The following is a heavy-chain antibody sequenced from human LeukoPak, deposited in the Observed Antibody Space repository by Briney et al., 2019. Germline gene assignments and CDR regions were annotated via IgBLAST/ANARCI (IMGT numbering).Heavy chain of an antibody. D-gene: IGHD6-13*01. CDR2: ISYDGSNK. V-gene: IGHV3-30-3*01. CDR1: GFTFSSYA. J-gene: IGHJ4*02. Sequence: GGSLRLSCAASGFTFSSYAMHWVRQAPGKGLEWVAVISYDGSNKYYADSVKGRFTISRDNSKNTLYLQMNSLRAEDTAVYYCARELGIAAAGTNLDYWGQGTLVTVSS. CDR3: ARELGIAAAGTNLDY.